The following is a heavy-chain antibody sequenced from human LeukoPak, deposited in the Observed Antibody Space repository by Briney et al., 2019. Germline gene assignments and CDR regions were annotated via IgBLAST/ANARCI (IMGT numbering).Heavy chain of an antibody. Sequence: GGSLRLSCVVSGFTFGNEEVNWLRQTPGKGMEWVAYISSSGSPIHYGESVKGRFTISRDNAKNSLYLQMNSLRTEDTGVYYCARGGNYAPFDYWGQGALVAVSS. CDR1: GFTFGNEE. J-gene: IGHJ4*02. V-gene: IGHV3-48*03. CDR2: ISSSGSPI. CDR3: ARGGNYAPFDY. D-gene: IGHD3-16*01.